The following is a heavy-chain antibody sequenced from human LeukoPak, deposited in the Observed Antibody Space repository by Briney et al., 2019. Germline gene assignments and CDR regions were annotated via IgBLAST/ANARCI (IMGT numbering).Heavy chain of an antibody. D-gene: IGHD5-24*01. CDR3: ARDWVYKIDY. V-gene: IGHV3-74*01. J-gene: IGHJ4*02. CDR1: GFTFSSYV. Sequence: GGSLRLSCETAGFTFSSYVMHWVRRTSGKGLVWVSRISHDGIISYADSVKGRFTISRDNAKNTLILQMNSLRVEDTAVYYCARDWVYKIDYWGRGTLVTVSS. CDR2: ISHDGII.